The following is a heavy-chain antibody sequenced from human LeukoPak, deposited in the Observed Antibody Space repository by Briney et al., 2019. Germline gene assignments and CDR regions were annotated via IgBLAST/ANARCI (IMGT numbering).Heavy chain of an antibody. CDR2: ISGNGGST. J-gene: IGHJ6*02. D-gene: IGHD1-1*01. CDR1: GFTVSSNY. V-gene: IGHV3-23*01. Sequence: GGSLRLSCAASGFTVSSNYMSWVRQAPGKGLEWVSGISGNGGSTHYADSVKGRFTTSRGSSKSTLNLEMNSLRVEDTAVYFCARARRGTPLPISYYYYAMDVWGQGTTVTVSS. CDR3: ARARRGTPLPISYYYYAMDV.